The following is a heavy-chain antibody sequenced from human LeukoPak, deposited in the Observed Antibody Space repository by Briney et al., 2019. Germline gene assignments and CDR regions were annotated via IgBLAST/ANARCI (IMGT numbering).Heavy chain of an antibody. CDR1: GGSISSSSYY. D-gene: IGHD3-22*01. CDR2: IYYSGST. V-gene: IGHV4-39*01. CDR3: ARLSYYDNSGYPDY. J-gene: IGHJ4*02. Sequence: SETLSLTCSVSGGSISSSSYYWGWIRQPPGKGLEWIGTIYYSGSTYYNPSLKSRITISVDTSKNQFSLNLNSVTAADTALYYCARLSYYDNSGYPDYWGQGTLVTVSS.